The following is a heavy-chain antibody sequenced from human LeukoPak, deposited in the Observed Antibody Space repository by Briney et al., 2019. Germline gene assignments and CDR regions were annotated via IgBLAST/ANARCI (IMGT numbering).Heavy chain of an antibody. V-gene: IGHV3-21*04. D-gene: IGHD5-12*01. J-gene: IGHJ4*02. CDR2: ISSSTSYI. CDR3: AKTTGGNAYDYIDY. Sequence: PGGSLRLSCAASGFTFISYNMNWVRQAPGKGLEWVSSISSSTSYIYYADSVKGRFTISRDNSKNTLYLQMNSLRAEDTAVYYCAKTTGGNAYDYIDYWGQGTLVTVSS. CDR1: GFTFISYN.